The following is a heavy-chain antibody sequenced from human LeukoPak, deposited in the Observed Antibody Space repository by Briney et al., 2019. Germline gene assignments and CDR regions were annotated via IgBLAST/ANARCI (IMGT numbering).Heavy chain of an antibody. CDR2: IKQDGSEK. V-gene: IGHV3-7*01. Sequence: GGSLRLSCAASGFTFSSYWMSWVRQAPGKGLEWVANIKQDGSEKYYVDSVKGRFTISRDNAKNSLYLQMNSLRAEDTAVYYCARDEGYDYPWFDPWGQGTLVTVSS. CDR1: GFTFSSYW. J-gene: IGHJ5*02. CDR3: ARDEGYDYPWFDP. D-gene: IGHD5-12*01.